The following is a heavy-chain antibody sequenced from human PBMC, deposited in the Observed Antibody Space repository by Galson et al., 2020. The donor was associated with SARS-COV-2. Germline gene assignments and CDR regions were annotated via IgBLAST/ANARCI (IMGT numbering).Heavy chain of an antibody. D-gene: IGHD3-22*01. V-gene: IGHV3-74*01. J-gene: IGHJ3*02. Sequence: GGSLRLSCAASGFTFSSYWMHWVRQAPGKGLVWVSRINSDGSSTSYADSVKGRFTISRDNARNTLYLQMNSLRAEDTAVYYCAKEYYYDSSGPLDAFDIWGKGTMVTVSS. CDR2: INSDGSST. CDR3: AKEYYYDSSGPLDAFDI. CDR1: GFTFSSYW.